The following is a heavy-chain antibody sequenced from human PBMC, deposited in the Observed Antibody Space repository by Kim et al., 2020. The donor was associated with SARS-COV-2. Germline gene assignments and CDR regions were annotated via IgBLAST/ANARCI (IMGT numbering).Heavy chain of an antibody. J-gene: IGHJ6*02. D-gene: IGHD3-22*01. CDR3: ARASDYYDSSGYYYYYYGMDV. Sequence: ASVKVSCKASGYTFTSYGISWVRQAPGQGLEWMVWISAYNGNTNYAQKLQGRVTMTTDKITSIAYMELRSLRSDDTAVYYCARASDYYDSSGYYYYYYGMDVWGQGTTVTVSS. CDR1: GYTFTSYG. CDR2: ISAYNGNT. V-gene: IGHV1-18*01.